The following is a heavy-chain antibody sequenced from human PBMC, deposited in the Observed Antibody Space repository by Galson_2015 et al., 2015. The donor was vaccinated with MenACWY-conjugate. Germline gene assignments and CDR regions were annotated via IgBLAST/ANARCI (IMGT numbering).Heavy chain of an antibody. V-gene: IGHV4-39*07. J-gene: IGHJ4*02. CDR1: GGSIYSSDYW. CDR3: ARGVNLASMAGY. Sequence: SETLSLTCSVSGGSIYSSDYWWAWIRQPPGKGLEWIASIHHSETTHYNPSLKSRVSISVDTSKNQFSLTMTSVTAADTAVYYCARGVNLASMAGYWGQGTLVTVSS. D-gene: IGHD3-3*02. CDR2: IHHSETT.